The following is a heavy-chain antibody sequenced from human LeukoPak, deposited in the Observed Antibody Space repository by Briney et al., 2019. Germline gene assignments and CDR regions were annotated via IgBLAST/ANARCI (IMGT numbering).Heavy chain of an antibody. D-gene: IGHD3-22*01. Sequence: PGGSLRLSCVASGFTFSDFYMSWIRQAPGKGLEWVSYISSSGSTIYYADSVKGRFTISRDNAKNSLYLQMNSLRVEDTAVYYCAKDRSGSGYFDFWGQGILVTVSS. J-gene: IGHJ4*02. CDR3: AKDRSGSGYFDF. CDR1: GFTFSDFY. CDR2: ISSSGSTI. V-gene: IGHV3-11*01.